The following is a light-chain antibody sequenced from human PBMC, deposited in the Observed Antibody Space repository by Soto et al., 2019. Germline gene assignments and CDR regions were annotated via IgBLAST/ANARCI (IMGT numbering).Light chain of an antibody. Sequence: EIVLTQSPGTLSLSPGERATLSCRASHSVSSTYLAWYQQKPGQAPRLLIYGASIRATGVPDRFSGSGSGTDFTLTISRLEPEDFAVYYCQQYGSSPYTFGQGTKLEIK. J-gene: IGKJ2*01. CDR1: HSVSSTY. CDR3: QQYGSSPYT. CDR2: GAS. V-gene: IGKV3-20*01.